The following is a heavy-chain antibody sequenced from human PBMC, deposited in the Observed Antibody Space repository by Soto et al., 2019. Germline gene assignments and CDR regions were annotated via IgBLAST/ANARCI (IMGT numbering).Heavy chain of an antibody. J-gene: IGHJ4*02. CDR3: AKGTYDSSGYYTAPDY. Sequence: EVQLVESGGGLVQPGRSLRLSCAASGFSFDDYAMHWVRQAPGRGLEWVSGITWNSGYIGYADSVKGRFTISKDNAKNSLYLKMNSLRPEDTAVYYYAKGTYDSSGYYTAPDYWGQGTLVTVSS. V-gene: IGHV3-9*01. D-gene: IGHD3-22*01. CDR2: ITWNSGYI. CDR1: GFSFDDYA.